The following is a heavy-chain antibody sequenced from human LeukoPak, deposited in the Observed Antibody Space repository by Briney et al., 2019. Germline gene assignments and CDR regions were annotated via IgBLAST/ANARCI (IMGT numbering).Heavy chain of an antibody. CDR3: AKRYCSGGSCSSLGAFDI. J-gene: IGHJ3*02. Sequence: GGSLTLSCAASGFTFSSYGMHWVRQAPGKGLEWVAVISYDGSTKYYADSVKGRLTISRDNSKNTLYLEMDSLRAEDTAVYYCAKRYCSGGSCSSLGAFDIWGQGTMVTVSS. CDR2: ISYDGSTK. D-gene: IGHD2-15*01. CDR1: GFTFSSYG. V-gene: IGHV3-30*18.